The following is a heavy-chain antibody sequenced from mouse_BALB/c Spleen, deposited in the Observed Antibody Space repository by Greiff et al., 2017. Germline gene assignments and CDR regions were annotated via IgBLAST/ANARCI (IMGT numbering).Heavy chain of an antibody. Sequence: EVMLVESGGGLVKPGGSLKLSCAASGFTFSSYAMSWVRQSPEKRLEWVAEISSGGSYTYYPDTVTGRFTISRDNAKNTLYLEMSSLRSEDTAMYYCAPNYYGSSYWYFDVWGAGTTVTVSS. CDR2: ISSGGSYT. D-gene: IGHD1-1*01. CDR1: GFTFSSYA. J-gene: IGHJ1*01. CDR3: APNYYGSSYWYFDV. V-gene: IGHV5-9-4*01.